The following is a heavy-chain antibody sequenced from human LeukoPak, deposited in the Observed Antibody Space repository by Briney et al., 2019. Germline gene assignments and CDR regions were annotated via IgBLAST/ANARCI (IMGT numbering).Heavy chain of an antibody. Sequence: GGSLRLSCAASGFTVSSNYMSWVRQASGKGLEWVSVIYSGGRTYYADSVKGRFTISRDNSRNTLYLQMNSLRAEDTAVYFCARTSCTGASCYLGPYYFDYWGQGTLVTVSS. D-gene: IGHD2-15*01. CDR1: GFTVSSNY. V-gene: IGHV3-53*01. CDR2: IYSGGRT. J-gene: IGHJ4*02. CDR3: ARTSCTGASCYLGPYYFDY.